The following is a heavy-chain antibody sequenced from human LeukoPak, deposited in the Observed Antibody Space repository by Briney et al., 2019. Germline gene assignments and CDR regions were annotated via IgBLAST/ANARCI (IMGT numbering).Heavy chain of an antibody. CDR3: ARDIVATRGDDAFDV. CDR1: GFTFDDYA. D-gene: IGHD5-12*01. Sequence: GGSLRLSCAASGFTFDDYAMHWVRQAPGKGLEWVSGISWNNNSILYADSVKGRFTIFRDNAKNSLYLQMDSLRAEDTALYYCARDIVATRGDDAFDVWGQGTTVTVSS. V-gene: IGHV3-9*01. CDR2: ISWNNNSI. J-gene: IGHJ3*01.